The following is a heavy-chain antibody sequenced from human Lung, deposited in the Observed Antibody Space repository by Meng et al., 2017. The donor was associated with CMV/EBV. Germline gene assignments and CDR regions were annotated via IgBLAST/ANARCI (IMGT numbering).Heavy chain of an antibody. CDR3: AREGTMVRGVYYYYYGMDV. J-gene: IGHJ6*02. Sequence: GSXRLXCTVSGGSISSSSYYWGWIRQPPGRGLEWIGTIYYSGSTYYNPSLKSRVTISLDTSKNQFSLKLSSVTAADTAVYYCAREGTMVRGVYYYYYGMDVXGRGXTVTVSS. CDR1: GGSISSSSYY. D-gene: IGHD3-10*01. V-gene: IGHV4-39*07. CDR2: IYYSGST.